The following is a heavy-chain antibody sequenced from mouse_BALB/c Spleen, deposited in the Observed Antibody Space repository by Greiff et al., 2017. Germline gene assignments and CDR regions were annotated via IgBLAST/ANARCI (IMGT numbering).Heavy chain of an antibody. CDR3: AIITTPTYAMDY. CDR1: GFNIKDTY. D-gene: IGHD1-2*01. V-gene: IGHV14-3*02. Sequence: EVQLQQSGAELVKPGASVKLSCTASGFNIKDTYMHWVKQRPEQGLEWIGRIDPANGNTKYDPKFQGKATITADTSSNTAYLQLSSLTSEDTAVYYCAIITTPTYAMDYWGQGTSVTVSS. CDR2: IDPANGNT. J-gene: IGHJ4*01.